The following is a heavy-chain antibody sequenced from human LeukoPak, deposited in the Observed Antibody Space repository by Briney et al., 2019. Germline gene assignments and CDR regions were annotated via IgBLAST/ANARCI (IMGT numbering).Heavy chain of an antibody. CDR1: GLTFSRYS. D-gene: IGHD6-13*01. J-gene: IGHJ4*02. CDR3: AKIGIAAGDTDY. V-gene: IGHV3-21*04. Sequence: GRSLRLSCAASGLTFSRYSMNWVRQAPGKGLEWVSSISSSSSYIYYADSVEGRFTISRDNAKNSLYLQMNSLRAEDTALYYCAKIGIAAGDTDYWGQGTLVTVSS. CDR2: ISSSSSYI.